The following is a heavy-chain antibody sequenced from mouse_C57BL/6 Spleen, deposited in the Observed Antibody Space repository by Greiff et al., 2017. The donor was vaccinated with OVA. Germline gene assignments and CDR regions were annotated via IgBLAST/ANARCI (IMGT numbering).Heavy chain of an antibody. Sequence: EVQLQQSGPELVKPGASVKISCKASGYSFTGYYMNWVKQSPEQSLEWIGEINPSTGGTTYNQKFKAKATLTVDKSSSTAYMQLKSLTSEDSAVYYGARFDHAYWGQGTLVTVSA. V-gene: IGHV1-42*01. J-gene: IGHJ3*01. CDR1: GYSFTGYY. CDR3: ARFDHAY. CDR2: INPSTGGT.